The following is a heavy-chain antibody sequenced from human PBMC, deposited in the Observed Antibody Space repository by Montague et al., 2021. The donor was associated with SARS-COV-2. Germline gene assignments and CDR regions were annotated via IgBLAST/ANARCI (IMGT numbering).Heavy chain of an antibody. CDR1: GFTFSDYA. CDR3: ARDRLKWGMITFGGNDY. CDR2: ISYDGSNK. J-gene: IGHJ4*02. D-gene: IGHD3-16*01. Sequence: SLRLSCAASGFTFSDYAIYWVRQAPGKGLEWVALISYDGSNKYNVDSVKGRFAISRDNSKNTLYLQMNSLRAEDTAVYFCARDRLKWGMITFGGNDYWGQGTLVTVSS. V-gene: IGHV3-30*09.